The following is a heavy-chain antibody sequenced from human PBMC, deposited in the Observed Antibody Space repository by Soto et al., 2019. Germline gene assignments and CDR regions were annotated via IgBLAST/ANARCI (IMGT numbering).Heavy chain of an antibody. D-gene: IGHD7-27*01. CDR3: AREIGTSNFRVFGMDV. V-gene: IGHV3-11*06. Sequence: GGSLRLSCAASGFTFSDYYMSWIRQAPGKGLEWVSHISSWSSHTNYADSVKGRFTISRDNANNSLYLQMNILGAEDTAIYYCAREIGTSNFRVFGMDVWGQGTTVTVSS. J-gene: IGHJ6*02. CDR1: GFTFSDYY. CDR2: ISSWSSHT.